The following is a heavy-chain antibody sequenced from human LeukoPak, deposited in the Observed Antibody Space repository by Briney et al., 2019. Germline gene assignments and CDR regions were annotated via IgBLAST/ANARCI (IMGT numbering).Heavy chain of an antibody. V-gene: IGHV3-23*01. J-gene: IGHJ4*02. Sequence: GGSLRLSCXASGFTFSSYAMSWVRQAPGKGLKWVSAISGSGGSTYYADSVKGRFTISRDNSKNTLYLQMNSLRAEDTAVYHCANGPERRGEYFDYWGQGTLVTVSS. CDR3: ANGPERRGEYFDY. D-gene: IGHD1-1*01. CDR2: ISGSGGST. CDR1: GFTFSSYA.